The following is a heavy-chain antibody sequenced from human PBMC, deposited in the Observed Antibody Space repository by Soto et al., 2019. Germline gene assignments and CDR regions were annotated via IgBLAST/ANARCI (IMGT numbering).Heavy chain of an antibody. CDR3: ARESPGIAVADNWFDP. CDR2: ISAYNGNT. CDR1: CYTFTSYG. V-gene: IGHV1-18*01. Sequence: ASVKVSCKASCYTFTSYGISWVRQAPGQGLEWMGWISAYNGNTNYAQKLQGRVTMTTDTSTSTAYMELRSLRSDDTAVYYCARESPGIAVADNWFDPWGQGTLVTVSS. D-gene: IGHD6-19*01. J-gene: IGHJ5*02.